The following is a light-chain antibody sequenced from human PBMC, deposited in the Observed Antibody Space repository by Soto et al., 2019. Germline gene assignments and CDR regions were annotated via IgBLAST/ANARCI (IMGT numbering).Light chain of an antibody. CDR2: GAS. Sequence: EIVLTQSPGTLSLSPGERATLSCRASQSVSNNYLAWYQQKPGQAPRLLIYGASSRATGIPDRFSGSGSGTDFTLTIMRLEPEDFAVYYCQQYGDSPWTFGQGTKVDIK. J-gene: IGKJ1*01. CDR3: QQYGDSPWT. CDR1: QSVSNNY. V-gene: IGKV3-20*01.